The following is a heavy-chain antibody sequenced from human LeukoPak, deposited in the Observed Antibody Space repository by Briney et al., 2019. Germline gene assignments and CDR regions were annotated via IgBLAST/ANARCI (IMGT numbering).Heavy chain of an antibody. Sequence: GGSLRLSCAASGFTFTSYAMSWVRQAPGKGLEWVSVVSGSGDRTYYADSVKGRFTISRDNSKNTLLLQMNSLRAEDTAVYYCAKDRSTRWYNWFDPWGQGTLVTVSS. CDR3: AKDRSTRWYNWFDP. D-gene: IGHD6-13*01. J-gene: IGHJ5*02. CDR2: VSGSGDRT. V-gene: IGHV3-23*01. CDR1: GFTFTSYA.